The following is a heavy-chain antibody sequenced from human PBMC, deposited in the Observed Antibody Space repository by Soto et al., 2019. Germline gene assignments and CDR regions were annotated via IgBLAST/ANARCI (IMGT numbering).Heavy chain of an antibody. Sequence: ASVRVSCKASGYTFTSYYMHWVRQAPGQGLEWMGIINPSGGSTSYAQKFQGRVTMTRDTSTSTVYMELSSLRSEDTAVYYCARGPPRIAAAGTGVYWGQGTLVTVSS. CDR1: GYTFTSYY. CDR3: ARGPPRIAAAGTGVY. CDR2: INPSGGST. D-gene: IGHD6-13*01. J-gene: IGHJ4*02. V-gene: IGHV1-46*01.